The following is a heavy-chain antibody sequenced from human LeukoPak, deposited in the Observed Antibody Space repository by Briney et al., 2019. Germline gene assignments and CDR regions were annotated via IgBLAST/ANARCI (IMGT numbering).Heavy chain of an antibody. D-gene: IGHD4-11*01. CDR3: AKSPHLQYRPDY. CDR1: GFTFSSYT. V-gene: IGHV3-30*02. CDR2: IRYDGSNK. J-gene: IGHJ4*02. Sequence: PGGSLRLSCAASGFTFSSYTMSWVRQAPGKGLEWVAFIRYDGSNKYYADSVKGRFTISRDNSKNTLYLQMNSLRAEDTAVYYCAKSPHLQYRPDYWGQGTLVTVSS.